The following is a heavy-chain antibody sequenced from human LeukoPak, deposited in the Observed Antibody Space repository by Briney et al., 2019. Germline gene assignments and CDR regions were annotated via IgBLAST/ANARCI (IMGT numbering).Heavy chain of an antibody. D-gene: IGHD5-18*01. Sequence: GGSLRLSCAASGFTFSNAWMSWVRQAPGKGLEWVGRIKSKTDGGTTDYAAPVKGRFTISRDDSKNTLYLQMNSLKTEDTAVYYCTHSGYSYGGDYYYYGMDVWGQGATVTVSS. J-gene: IGHJ6*02. V-gene: IGHV3-15*01. CDR3: THSGYSYGGDYYYYGMDV. CDR1: GFTFSNAW. CDR2: IKSKTDGGTT.